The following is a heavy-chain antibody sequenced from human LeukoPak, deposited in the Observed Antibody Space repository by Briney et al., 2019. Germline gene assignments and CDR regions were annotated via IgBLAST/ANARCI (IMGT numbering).Heavy chain of an antibody. CDR2: MNPNSGNT. D-gene: IGHD3/OR15-3a*01. J-gene: IGHJ3*02. CDR1: GYTFTSYD. V-gene: IGHV1-8*01. Sequence: ASVKVSCKASGYTFTSYDINWVRQATGQGLEWMGWMNPNSGNTGYAQKFQGRVTMTRNTSISTAYMELSSLRSEDTAVYYCARFYGRDDAFDIRGQGTMVTVSS. CDR3: ARFYGRDDAFDI.